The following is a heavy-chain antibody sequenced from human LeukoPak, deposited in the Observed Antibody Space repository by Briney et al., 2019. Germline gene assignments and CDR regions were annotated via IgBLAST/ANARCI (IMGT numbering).Heavy chain of an antibody. CDR3: AKDETYCSSTSCPFHY. J-gene: IGHJ4*02. CDR2: INSDGSST. D-gene: IGHD2-2*01. Sequence: PGGSLRLSCAASGFTFSSYWMHWVRQAAGKGLVWISRINSDGSSTIYADSVKGRFTISRDNSKNTLYLQMNSLRAEDTAVYYCAKDETYCSSTSCPFHYWGQGTLVTVSS. CDR1: GFTFSSYW. V-gene: IGHV3-74*01.